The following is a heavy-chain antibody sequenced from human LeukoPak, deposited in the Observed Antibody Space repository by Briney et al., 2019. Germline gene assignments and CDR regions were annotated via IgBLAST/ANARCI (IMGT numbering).Heavy chain of an antibody. CDR3: AKAYCSGGSCYSDY. V-gene: IGHV3-20*04. Sequence: GGSLRLSCAASGFTFDDYGMSWVRQAPGKGLEWVSGINWNGGSTGYADSVKGRFTISRDNAKNSLYLQMNSLRAEDTALYYCAKAYCSGGSCYSDYWGQGTLVTVSS. CDR2: INWNGGST. J-gene: IGHJ4*02. D-gene: IGHD2-15*01. CDR1: GFTFDDYG.